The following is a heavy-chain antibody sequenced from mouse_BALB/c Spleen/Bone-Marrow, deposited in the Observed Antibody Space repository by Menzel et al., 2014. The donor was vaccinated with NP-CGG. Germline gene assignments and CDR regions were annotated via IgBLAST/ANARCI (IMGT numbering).Heavy chain of an antibody. V-gene: IGHV1S81*02. CDR3: ARYDGPARFAY. J-gene: IGHJ3*01. CDR2: INPSNGRT. CDR1: GYSFTTYW. D-gene: IGHD2-3*01. Sequence: VQLQQSGAELVKPGASVRLSCMASGYSFTTYWIHWVSQRPGQGLEWIGEINPSNGRTNYNEKFKSKATLTVDKSSSTAYMQLSSLTSEDSAVYYCARYDGPARFAYWGHGTLVTVTA.